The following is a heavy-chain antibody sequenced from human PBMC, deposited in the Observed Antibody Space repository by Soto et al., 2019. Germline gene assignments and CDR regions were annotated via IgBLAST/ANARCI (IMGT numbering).Heavy chain of an antibody. J-gene: IGHJ5*02. V-gene: IGHV4-31*03. D-gene: IGHD3-10*01. CDR2: IYYSGST. CDR1: GGSISSGGYY. Sequence: QVQLQESGPGLVKPSQTLSLTCTVSGGSISSGGYYWSWIRQHPGKGLEWIGYIYYSGSTYYNPSLKSRVTISVDTSKKQFSLKLSSVTAADTAVYYCARDIMVRGPNNWFDPWGQGTRVTVSS. CDR3: ARDIMVRGPNNWFDP.